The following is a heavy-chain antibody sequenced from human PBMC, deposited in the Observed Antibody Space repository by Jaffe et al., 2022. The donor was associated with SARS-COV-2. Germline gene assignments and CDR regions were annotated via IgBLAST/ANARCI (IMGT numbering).Heavy chain of an antibody. V-gene: IGHV3-9*01. CDR2: ISWNSGSI. D-gene: IGHD2-15*01. Sequence: EVQLVESGGGLVQPGRSLRLSCAASGFTFDDYAMHWVRQAPGKGLEWVSGISWNSGSIGYADSVKGRFTISRDNAKNSLYLQMNSLRAEDTALYYCGGGYYYYGMDVWGQGTTVTVSS. CDR3: GGGYYYYGMDV. CDR1: GFTFDDYA. J-gene: IGHJ6*02.